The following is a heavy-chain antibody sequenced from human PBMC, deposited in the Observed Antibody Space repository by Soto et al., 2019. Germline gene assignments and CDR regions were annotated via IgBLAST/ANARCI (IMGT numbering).Heavy chain of an antibody. CDR1: RFTFRNFW. V-gene: IGHV3-7*05. J-gene: IGHJ4*02. CDR3: ARGPGGGNDGTFNY. CDR2: INQDGSEK. Sequence: EVQLVESGGGLVQPGGSLRLSCAASRFTFRNFWMKWVRRAPVKGLEWVANINQDGSEKNYVDSVRGRFTISRDNAKNSLYLQMSSLRAEDTAIYYCARGPGGGNDGTFNYWGQGILVTVSS. D-gene: IGHD5-12*01.